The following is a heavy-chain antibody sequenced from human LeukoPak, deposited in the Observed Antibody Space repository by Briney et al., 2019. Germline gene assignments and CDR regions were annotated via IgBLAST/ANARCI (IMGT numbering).Heavy chain of an antibody. Sequence: SETLSLTCTISGVSISSLYWSWIRQPPGKGLEWIGSIYYSRGTNYNPSLKSRVTISLDTSKIQFSLKLNSVTAADTAVYYCARWQYTISSGWFDPWGQGTLVTVSS. D-gene: IGHD6-6*01. J-gene: IGHJ5*02. CDR3: ARWQYTISSGWFDP. CDR1: GVSISSLY. V-gene: IGHV4-59*08. CDR2: IYYSRGT.